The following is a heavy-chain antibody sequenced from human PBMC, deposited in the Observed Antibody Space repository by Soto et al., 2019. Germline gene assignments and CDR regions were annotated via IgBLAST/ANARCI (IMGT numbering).Heavy chain of an antibody. CDR3: ARLATLGYCSSTSCHTYYGMDV. Sequence: SETLSLTCAVSGGSISSGGYSWSWIRQPPGKGLERIGYIYHSGSTYYNPSLKSRVTISVDRSKNQFSLKLSSVTAADTAVYYCARLATLGYCSSTSCHTYYGMDVWGQGTTVTV. CDR1: GGSISSGGYS. V-gene: IGHV4-30-2*01. D-gene: IGHD2-2*01. J-gene: IGHJ6*02. CDR2: IYHSGST.